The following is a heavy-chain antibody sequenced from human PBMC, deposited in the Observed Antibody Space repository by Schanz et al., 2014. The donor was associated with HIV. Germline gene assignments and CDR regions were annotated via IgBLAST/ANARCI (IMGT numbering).Heavy chain of an antibody. J-gene: IGHJ6*02. Sequence: VQLLESGGGLEQPGGSLRLSCAASGFNFNSYGMHWVRQAPGKGLEWVAVISYDGTKKHYADSVKGRFTISRDNSKNSLSLLIKSLRAEDAAVYYCAKDRNYYESKYRGKGNYYYYYGMDVWGQGTTVTVSS. V-gene: IGHV3-30*18. CDR1: GFNFNSYG. CDR2: ISYDGTKK. D-gene: IGHD3-22*01. CDR3: AKDRNYYESKYRGKGNYYYYYGMDV.